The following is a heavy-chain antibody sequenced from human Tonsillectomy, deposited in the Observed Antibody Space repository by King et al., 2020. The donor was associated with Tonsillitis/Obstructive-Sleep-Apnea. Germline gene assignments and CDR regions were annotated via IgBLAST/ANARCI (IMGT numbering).Heavy chain of an antibody. CDR2: IYPEDSDT. CDR1: GYMFTTYW. Sequence: VQLVQSGAEVKKPGASLKISCKGSGYMFTTYWIDWVRQMPGKGLEWMGIIYPEDSDTRHSPSFQGHVTVSADKSISTAYLQWSSLRASDTAMYYCARQLNDAFDIWGQGTLVTVSS. CDR3: ARQLNDAFDI. V-gene: IGHV5-51*01. J-gene: IGHJ3*02.